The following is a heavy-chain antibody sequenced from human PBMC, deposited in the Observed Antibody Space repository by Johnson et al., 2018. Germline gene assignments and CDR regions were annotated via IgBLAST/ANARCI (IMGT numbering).Heavy chain of an antibody. D-gene: IGHD1-26*01. CDR1: GLTFSSYA. V-gene: IGHV3-30-3*01. J-gene: IGHJ3*02. CDR3: ATPGHYPAFDI. CDR2: ISYDGSNK. Sequence: QEQLVESGGGVVQPGRSLRLSSAASGLTFSSYAMHWVRQAPGKGLEWVALISYDGSNKYYADSVKGRFTITRDNSKNTLYRQMNSLGSEDTAVYYSATPGHYPAFDIWGQGTMVTVSS.